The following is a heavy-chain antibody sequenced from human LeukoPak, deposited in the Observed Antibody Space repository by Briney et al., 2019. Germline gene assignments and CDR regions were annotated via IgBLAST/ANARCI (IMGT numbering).Heavy chain of an antibody. D-gene: IGHD3-10*01. Sequence: GASVKVSCKASGYTFTSHYMHWVRQAPGQGLEWMGIINPSGGSTNYAQKFQGRVTMTSDMSTSTVYVEVSSLRSEDTAVYYCARERPGSNHIDCWGQGTLVTVSS. J-gene: IGHJ4*02. CDR3: ARERPGSNHIDC. CDR2: INPSGGST. CDR1: GYTFTSHY. V-gene: IGHV1-46*01.